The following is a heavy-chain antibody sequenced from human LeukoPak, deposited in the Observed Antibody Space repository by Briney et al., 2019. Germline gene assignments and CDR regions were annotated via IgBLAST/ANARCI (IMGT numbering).Heavy chain of an antibody. CDR2: ITNDASST. J-gene: IGHJ6*04. V-gene: IGHV3-74*01. CDR1: GFTFSSDW. D-gene: IGHD4-17*01. Sequence: GGSLRLSCAASGFTFSSDWMHWVRQAPGEGLVWVSRITNDASSTSYADSVKGRFTISRDNVKNTLYLEMSSLRAEDTAVYYCVRDSSVTRMDVWGKGTTVTVSS. CDR3: VRDSSVTRMDV.